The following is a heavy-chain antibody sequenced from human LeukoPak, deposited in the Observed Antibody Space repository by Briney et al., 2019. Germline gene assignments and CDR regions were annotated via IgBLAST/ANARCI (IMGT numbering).Heavy chain of an antibody. CDR1: GYSISSGYY. CDR2: IFHSGST. V-gene: IGHV4-38-2*02. CDR3: ARGRRGFDY. J-gene: IGHJ4*02. Sequence: SETLSLTCTVSGYSISSGYYWGWIRQPPGKGLEWIGSIFHSGSTYYNPSLKSRVTISVDTSKNQFSLKLSSVTAADTAVYYCARGRRGFDYWGQGTLVTVSS.